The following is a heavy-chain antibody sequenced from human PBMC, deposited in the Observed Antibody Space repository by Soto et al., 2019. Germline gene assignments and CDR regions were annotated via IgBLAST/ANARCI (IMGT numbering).Heavy chain of an antibody. CDR1: GYTFTSYA. J-gene: IGHJ4*02. V-gene: IGHV1-3*01. D-gene: IGHD2-2*01. CDR2: INAGNGNT. CDR3: ARHCSSTSCYDY. Sequence: ASVKVSCKASGYTFTSYAMHWVRQAPGQRLEWMGWINAGNGNTKYSQKFQGRVTITRDTSASTAYMELSSLRSEDTAVYYCARHCSSTSCYDYWGQGTLVTVSS.